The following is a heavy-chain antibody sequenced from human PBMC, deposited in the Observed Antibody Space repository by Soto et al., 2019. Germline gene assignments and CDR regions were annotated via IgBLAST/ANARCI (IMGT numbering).Heavy chain of an antibody. CDR2: IDPSDSYT. CDR1: GYSLTSYW. Sequence: PVESVKISGNGSGYSLTSYWISWVRQMPWKGLEWMGRIDPSDSYTNYSPSFQGHVTISADKSISTAYLQWSSLKASDTAMYYCARRGYSGYYYYYGMDVWGQGTTVTVSS. J-gene: IGHJ6*02. CDR3: ARRGYSGYYYYYGMDV. D-gene: IGHD5-12*01. V-gene: IGHV5-10-1*01.